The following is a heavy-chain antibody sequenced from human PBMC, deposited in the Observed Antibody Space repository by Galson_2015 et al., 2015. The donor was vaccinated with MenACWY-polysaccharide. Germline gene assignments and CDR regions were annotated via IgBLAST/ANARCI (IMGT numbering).Heavy chain of an antibody. D-gene: IGHD5-18*01. CDR1: GGTFSTYT. J-gene: IGHJ4*02. CDR2: IIPMLGIA. Sequence: VKVSCKASGGTFSTYTISWVRQAPGQGLEWMGRIIPMLGIADYAQNFQGRVTITADKSTSTAYLELSSLRSEDTAVYYCARALYSYGSYNFDYWGQGTLVTVSS. CDR3: ARALYSYGSYNFDY. V-gene: IGHV1-69*02.